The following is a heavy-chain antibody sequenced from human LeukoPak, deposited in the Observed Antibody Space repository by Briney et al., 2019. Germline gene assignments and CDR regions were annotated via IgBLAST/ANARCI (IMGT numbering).Heavy chain of an antibody. CDR2: IYYSGST. CDR1: GGSISSSSYY. Sequence: SETLSLTCTVSGGSISSSSYYWGWIRQPPGKGLEWIGSIYYSGSTYYNPSLKSRVTISVDTSKNQFSLKLSSVTAADTAVYYCARNWNALSYYYYYMDVWGKGTTVTVSS. CDR3: ARNWNALSYYYYYMDV. V-gene: IGHV4-39*07. D-gene: IGHD1-1*01. J-gene: IGHJ6*03.